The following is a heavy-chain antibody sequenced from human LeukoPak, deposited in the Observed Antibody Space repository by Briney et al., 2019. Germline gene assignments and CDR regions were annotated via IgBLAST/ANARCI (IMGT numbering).Heavy chain of an antibody. J-gene: IGHJ6*03. CDR3: AKAYGYSYGPGGYYYYYMDV. Sequence: GGSLRLSCAASGFTFSSYWMSWVRQAPGKGLEWVSAISGSGGSTYYADSVKGRFTISRDNSKNTLYLQMNSLRAEDTAVYYCAKAYGYSYGPGGYYYYYMDVWGKGTTVTISS. D-gene: IGHD5-18*01. V-gene: IGHV3-23*01. CDR2: ISGSGGST. CDR1: GFTFSSYW.